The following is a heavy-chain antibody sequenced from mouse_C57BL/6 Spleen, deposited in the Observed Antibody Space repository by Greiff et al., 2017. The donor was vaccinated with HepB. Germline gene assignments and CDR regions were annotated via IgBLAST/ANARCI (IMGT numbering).Heavy chain of an antibody. J-gene: IGHJ4*01. CDR1: GFSLTSYG. V-gene: IGHV2-9*01. D-gene: IGHD1-1*01. CDR3: AKRAGLNYGSIYAMDY. CDR2: IWGGGST. Sequence: VKLVESGPGLVAPSQNLSITCTVSGFSLTSYGVDWVRQPPGKGLEWLGVIWGGGSTNYNSALMSRLSISKDNSKSQVFLKMNSLQTDDTAMYYCAKRAGLNYGSIYAMDYWGQGTSVTVSS.